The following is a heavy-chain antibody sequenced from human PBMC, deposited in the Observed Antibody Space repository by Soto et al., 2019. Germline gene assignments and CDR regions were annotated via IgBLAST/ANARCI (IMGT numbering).Heavy chain of an antibody. CDR1: GFTFSDYS. D-gene: IGHD1-26*01. Sequence: HPGGSLRLSCAASGFTFSDYSMNWVRQAPGKGLEWVLYISSRSKTIYYADSAQGRLTISRDNAKDLLYLQMSSLRDEDTAVYYCAREDILGARSFDYWGQGTQVTVYS. CDR3: AREDILGARSFDY. CDR2: ISSRSKTI. V-gene: IGHV3-48*02. J-gene: IGHJ4*02.